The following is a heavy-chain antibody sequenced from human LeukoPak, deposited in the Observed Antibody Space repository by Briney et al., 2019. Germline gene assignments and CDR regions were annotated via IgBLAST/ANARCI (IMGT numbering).Heavy chain of an antibody. J-gene: IGHJ4*02. CDR1: GGSISTDDYW. CDR3: ARQMGLGVWALDY. CDR2: IFFTGKT. V-gene: IGHV4-39*01. Sequence: PSETLSLTCDVSGGSISTDDYWWGWIRQPPGKGLEWIAIIFFTGKTHHSPSLRSRAFMSVDTSKNQFSLRLSAVTAADTAVYYCARQMGLGVWALDYWGQGTLVTVSS. D-gene: IGHD5/OR15-5a*01.